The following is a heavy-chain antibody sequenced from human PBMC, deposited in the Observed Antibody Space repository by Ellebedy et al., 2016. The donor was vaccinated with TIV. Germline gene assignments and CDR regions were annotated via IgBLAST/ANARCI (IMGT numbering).Heavy chain of an antibody. Sequence: GESLKISXVASGFTFSSYWMHWVRQAPGKGLVWVSRINTDGSNTNYADSVKGRFTISRDNAKNTLYLQMNSLRAEDTAVYYCARDVDVIRYFDWSSRSDYYGMDVWGQGTTVSVSS. CDR2: INTDGSNT. CDR3: ARDVDVIRYFDWSSRSDYYGMDV. V-gene: IGHV3-74*01. D-gene: IGHD3-9*01. J-gene: IGHJ6*02. CDR1: GFTFSSYW.